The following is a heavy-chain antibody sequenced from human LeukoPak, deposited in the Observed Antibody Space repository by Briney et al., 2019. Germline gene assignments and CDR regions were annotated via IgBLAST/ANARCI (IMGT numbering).Heavy chain of an antibody. V-gene: IGHV1-18*01. J-gene: IGHJ6*03. D-gene: IGHD5-12*01. Sequence: ASVKVSCKASGYTFTSYGISGVRQAPAQGREGVGWISAYSGNTNYAQKLQGRVTMTTDTSTSTAYMELRSLRSDDTAVYYCASGYSGYDYYYYYYMDVWGKGTTVTVSS. CDR3: ASGYSGYDYYYYYYMDV. CDR1: GYTFTSYG. CDR2: ISAYSGNT.